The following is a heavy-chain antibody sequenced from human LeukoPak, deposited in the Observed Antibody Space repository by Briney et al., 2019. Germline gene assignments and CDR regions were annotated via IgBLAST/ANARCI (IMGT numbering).Heavy chain of an antibody. Sequence: SETLSLTCTVSGDSISSYYWSWVRQPAGKGLEWIGRIHPSGSTNYNPSLKSRVTLSVDTSKNQFSLELSSLTAADTAVYYCARTASGYDPFDYWGQGTLVTVSS. CDR2: IHPSGST. D-gene: IGHD5-12*01. CDR1: GDSISSYY. J-gene: IGHJ4*02. V-gene: IGHV4-4*07. CDR3: ARTASGYDPFDY.